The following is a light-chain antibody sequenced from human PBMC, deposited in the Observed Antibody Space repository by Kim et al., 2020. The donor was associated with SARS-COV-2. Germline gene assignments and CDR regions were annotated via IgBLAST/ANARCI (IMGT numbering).Light chain of an antibody. J-gene: IGKJ5*01. CDR1: ENIAKY. V-gene: IGKV1-39*01. Sequence: ASVGDRVTITCRASENIAKYLNWYQQKPGKAPKLLVFGASSLHSGVPSRFSGTGSGIDFSLTISSLQPEDSATYYCQQSYNTPITFGQGTRLEIK. CDR3: QQSYNTPIT. CDR2: GAS.